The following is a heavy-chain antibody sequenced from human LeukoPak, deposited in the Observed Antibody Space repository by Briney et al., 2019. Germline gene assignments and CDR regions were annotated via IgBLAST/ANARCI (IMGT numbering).Heavy chain of an antibody. CDR3: ARVSPLDYYDSSGYYDY. V-gene: IGHV1-69*04. J-gene: IGHJ4*02. CDR1: GGTFSSYA. D-gene: IGHD3-22*01. CDR2: IIPILGIA. Sequence: SVKVSCKASGGTFSSYAINWVRQAPGQGLEWMGRIIPILGIANYAQKFQGRVTITADRSTSTAYMELSSLRSEDTAVYYCARVSPLDYYDSSGYYDYWGQGTLVTVSS.